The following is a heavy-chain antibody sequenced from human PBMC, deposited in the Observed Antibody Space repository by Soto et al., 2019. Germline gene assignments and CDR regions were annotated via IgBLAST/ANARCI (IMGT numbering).Heavy chain of an antibody. CDR1: NDSIRSDNW. CDR2: IFHSGSS. V-gene: IGHV4-4*02. D-gene: IGHD3-10*02. Sequence: QVHLQESGPGLVKPSETLSLTCSVSNDSIRSDNWWSWVRQPPGKGLEWTGEIFHSGSSNNNPSLKSRVTLSVDKTKNEFSLKLNSVTAADTAVYYCARRLFVRGTLGYYDYWGQGTLVTVSS. CDR3: ARRLFVRGTLGYYDY. J-gene: IGHJ4*02.